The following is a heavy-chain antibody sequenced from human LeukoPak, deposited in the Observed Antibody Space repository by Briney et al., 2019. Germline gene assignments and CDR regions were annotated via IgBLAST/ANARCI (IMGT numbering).Heavy chain of an antibody. CDR3: ARADCSSSTCYLRRSWFDP. CDR1: GFTLSNYD. V-gene: IGHV3-21*01. D-gene: IGHD2-2*01. J-gene: IGHJ5*02. CDR2: LSTSSRYI. Sequence: GGSLRLSCAASGFTLSNYDMNWVRQAPGKGLEWVSSLSTSSRYIYYKDSVRGRFTISRDDAKHSLYLEMNSLRAEDTAVYYCARADCSSSTCYLRRSWFDPWGQGTLVTVSS.